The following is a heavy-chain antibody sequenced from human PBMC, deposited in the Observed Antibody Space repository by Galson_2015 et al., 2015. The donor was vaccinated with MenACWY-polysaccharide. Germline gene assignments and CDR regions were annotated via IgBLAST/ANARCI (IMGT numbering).Heavy chain of an antibody. D-gene: IGHD2-2*01. V-gene: IGHV3-33*01. CDR1: GLRFSGSG. Sequence: SLRLSCAASGLRFSGSGMHWVRQAPGKGLEWVAVIQYDGTNKVYADSVKGRFSISRDNSKNTLYLGMNTLGVEDTAVYYCAREGSRIVFHAFDIWGQGTMVTVSS. CDR2: IQYDGTNK. J-gene: IGHJ3*02. CDR3: AREGSRIVFHAFDI.